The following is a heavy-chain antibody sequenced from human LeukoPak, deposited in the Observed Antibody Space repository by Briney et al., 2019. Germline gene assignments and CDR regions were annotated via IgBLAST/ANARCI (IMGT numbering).Heavy chain of an antibody. V-gene: IGHV4-34*01. CDR3: ARARSWFGEWAFDY. J-gene: IGHJ4*02. CDR1: GGSFSGYY. D-gene: IGHD3-10*01. CDR2: INHSGST. Sequence: SETLSLTCAVYGGSFSGYYWSWIRQPPGKGLEWIGEINHSGSTNYNPSLKSRVTLSVDTSKNQFSLKLSSVTAADTAVYYCARARSWFGEWAFDYWGQGTLVTVSS.